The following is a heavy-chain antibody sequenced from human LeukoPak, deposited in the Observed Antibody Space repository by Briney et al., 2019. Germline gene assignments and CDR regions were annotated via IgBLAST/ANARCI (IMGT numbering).Heavy chain of an antibody. D-gene: IGHD3-22*01. CDR1: GGSMSNYY. Sequence: SETLSLTCSVSGGSMSNYYWSWIRQPPGKGLDWIGYIYYRGSTNYNPSLKSRVTISLDTSMNQFSLKVTSVTAADTAVYYCARGRYYESSGYFVYYFDYWGQGTLVTVSS. J-gene: IGHJ4*02. CDR3: ARGRYYESSGYFVYYFDY. CDR2: IYYRGST. V-gene: IGHV4-59*01.